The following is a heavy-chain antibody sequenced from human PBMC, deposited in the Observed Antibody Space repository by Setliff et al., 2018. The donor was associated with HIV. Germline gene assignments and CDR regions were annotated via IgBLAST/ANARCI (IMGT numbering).Heavy chain of an antibody. CDR3: ASDLSPYGSGDPYYYDGMDV. CDR1: GGFTSSSGNY. J-gene: IGHJ6*02. Sequence: SQTLSLTCTVSGGFTSSSGNYWTWIRQRPGKGLEWIGNIYYTGRTYYHLSLKSRVLISVDTSNNLFSLSLRSVTAADTAVYDCASDLSPYGSGDPYYYDGMDVWGQGTTVTVSS. V-gene: IGHV4-31*02. D-gene: IGHD3-10*01. CDR2: IYYTGRT.